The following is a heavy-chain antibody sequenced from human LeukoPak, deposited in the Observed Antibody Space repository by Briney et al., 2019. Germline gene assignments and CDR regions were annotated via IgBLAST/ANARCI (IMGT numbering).Heavy chain of an antibody. Sequence: GGSLRLSCAASGFTFSSYAMSWVRQAPGKGLEWVSAISGSGGSTYYADSVKGRFTISRDNAKNSVYLQMNSLRAEDTAVYLCATNSAYRFDYWGQGTLVTVSS. CDR3: ATNSAYRFDY. J-gene: IGHJ4*02. D-gene: IGHD3-22*01. CDR1: GFTFSSYA. V-gene: IGHV3-23*01. CDR2: ISGSGGST.